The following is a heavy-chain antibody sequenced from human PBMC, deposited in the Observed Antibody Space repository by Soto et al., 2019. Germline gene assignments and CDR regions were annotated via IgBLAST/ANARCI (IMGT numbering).Heavy chain of an antibody. D-gene: IGHD7-27*01. CDR2: IYYSGST. J-gene: IGHJ4*02. V-gene: IGHV4-59*08. CDR1: GGSISSYY. Sequence: SETLSLTCTVSGGSISSYYWSWIRQPPGKGLEWIGYIYYSGSTNYNPSLKSRVTISVDTSKNQFSLKLSSVTSADTAVYYCARRWGRTFDYWGQGTLVTVSS. CDR3: ARRWGRTFDY.